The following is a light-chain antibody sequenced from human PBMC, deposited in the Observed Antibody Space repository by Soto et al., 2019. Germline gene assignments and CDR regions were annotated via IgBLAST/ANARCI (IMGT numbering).Light chain of an antibody. CDR1: SSDVGDYNY. CDR3: SSYIASSTSVI. CDR2: DVS. Sequence: QSVLTQPASVSGSPGQSITISCTGTSSDVGDYNYVSWYQQHPGKAPKVMIYDVSNRPSGVSNRFSGSKSDNTASLTISGLQAEDEADYYCSSYIASSTSVIFGGGTKVTVL. J-gene: IGLJ2*01. V-gene: IGLV2-14*03.